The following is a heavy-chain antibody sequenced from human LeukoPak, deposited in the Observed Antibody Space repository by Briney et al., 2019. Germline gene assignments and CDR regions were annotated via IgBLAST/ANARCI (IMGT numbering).Heavy chain of an antibody. CDR2: IYSGGST. Sequence: GGSLRLSCAASGFTVSSKYMSWVRQAPGKGMVWVSVIYSGGSTYYADSVKGRFTTSRDNSKNTLYLQMNSLRAEDTAMYYCAKEEEVPVALRPWKLIVYWGQGILVTVSS. J-gene: IGHJ4*02. CDR3: AKEEEVPVALRPWKLIVY. D-gene: IGHD2-2*01. CDR1: GFTVSSKY. V-gene: IGHV3-53*01.